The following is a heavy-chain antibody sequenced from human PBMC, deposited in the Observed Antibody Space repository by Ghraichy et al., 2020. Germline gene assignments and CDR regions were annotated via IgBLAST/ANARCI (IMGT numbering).Heavy chain of an antibody. CDR3: ARRPKWDPLVSVYYYGMDV. J-gene: IGHJ6*02. V-gene: IGHV4-4*02. CDR2: IHHGGTT. D-gene: IGHD1-26*01. CDR1: GASLSSNHW. Sequence: SETLSLTCTVSGASLSSNHWWTWVRQPPGKGLEWIGEIHHGGTTNYNPSLKSRVSVSLDKSKNQFSLNLFSVIAADTAVYHCARRPKWDPLVSVYYYGMDVWGQGTTVTVSS.